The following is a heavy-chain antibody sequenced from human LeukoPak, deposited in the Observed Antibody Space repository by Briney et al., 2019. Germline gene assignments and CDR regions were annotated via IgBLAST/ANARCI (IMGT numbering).Heavy chain of an antibody. D-gene: IGHD6-6*01. CDR3: ARRDSSRSFDY. CDR2: ISAGGGTT. V-gene: IGHV3-23*01. Sequence: QAGGSLRLSCAASAFTFNNFAMSWVRQAAGKGLEWVSGISAGGGTTIYVDSVKGRFTISRDNSKNTLYLQMNSLRAEDTAVYYCARRDSSRSFDYWGQGTLVTVSS. CDR1: AFTFNNFA. J-gene: IGHJ4*02.